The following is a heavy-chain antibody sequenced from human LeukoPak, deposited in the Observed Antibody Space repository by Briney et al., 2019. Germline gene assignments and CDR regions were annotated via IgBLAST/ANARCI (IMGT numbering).Heavy chain of an antibody. CDR2: ISSSSSYI. Sequence: KAGGSLRLSCAASGFNFSSYSMNWVRQAPGKGLEWVSSISSSSSYIYYADSVKGRFTISRDNAKNSLYLQMNSLRAEDTAVYYCARLVPYYFDYWGQGTLVTVSS. D-gene: IGHD2-2*01. CDR3: ARLVPYYFDY. CDR1: GFNFSSYS. V-gene: IGHV3-21*01. J-gene: IGHJ4*02.